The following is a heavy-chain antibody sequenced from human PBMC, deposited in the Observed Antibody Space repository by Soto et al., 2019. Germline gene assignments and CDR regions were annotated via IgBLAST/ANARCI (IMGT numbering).Heavy chain of an antibody. D-gene: IGHD2-2*02. V-gene: IGHV5-51*01. CDR1: GYSFTSYW. CDR2: IYPGDSDT. CDR3: ARHMGYCSSTSCYNNWSDP. Sequence: PGESLKISCKGSGYSFTSYWIGWVRQMPGKGLEWMGIIYPGDSDTRYSPSFQGQVTISADKSISTAYLQWSSLKASDTAMYYCARHMGYCSSTSCYNNWSDPWGQGTLVTVSS. J-gene: IGHJ5*02.